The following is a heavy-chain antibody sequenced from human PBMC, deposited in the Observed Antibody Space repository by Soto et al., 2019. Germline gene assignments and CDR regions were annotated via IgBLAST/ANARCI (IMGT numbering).Heavy chain of an antibody. V-gene: IGHV4-31*03. Sequence: TXSLTGNISVDSIIMFDYYGTGIRQRPGKGLEWIGNIYFRGNTYYSPSLESRAIISIDTSKNQFSLSLASMTAADTAVYYCAREGGSNDRGGFLLSRAFDVWGQGTMVTVSS. D-gene: IGHD3-22*01. CDR2: IYFRGNT. J-gene: IGHJ3*01. CDR1: VDSIIMFDYY. CDR3: AREGGSNDRGGFLLSRAFDV.